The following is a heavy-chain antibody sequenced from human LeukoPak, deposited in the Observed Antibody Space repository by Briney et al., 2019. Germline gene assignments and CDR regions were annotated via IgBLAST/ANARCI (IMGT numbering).Heavy chain of an antibody. Sequence: PSETLSLTCAVSGYSIRSGYYWGWIRQPPGKGLEWIGTIYHSGSTYYNPSLKSRVTISLDTSKNQFSLKLSSVTAADTAVHYCARVRMTGTLDVWGKGTTVTVSS. V-gene: IGHV4-38-2*01. CDR2: IYHSGST. D-gene: IGHD3-9*01. CDR3: ARVRMTGTLDV. CDR1: GYSIRSGYY. J-gene: IGHJ6*04.